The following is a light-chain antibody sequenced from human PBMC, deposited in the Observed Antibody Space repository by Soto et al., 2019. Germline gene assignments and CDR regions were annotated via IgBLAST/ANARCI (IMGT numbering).Light chain of an antibody. CDR3: QQYDNLPIT. Sequence: DIQMTQSPSSLSASVGDRVTITCQASQDISNYLNWYQQKPGKAPCLLIYDTSNLEAGVPSRFSGGGSGTLFTLTINSLQPEDIATYYCQQYDNLPITFGQGTRLEIK. CDR2: DTS. V-gene: IGKV1-33*01. J-gene: IGKJ5*01. CDR1: QDISNY.